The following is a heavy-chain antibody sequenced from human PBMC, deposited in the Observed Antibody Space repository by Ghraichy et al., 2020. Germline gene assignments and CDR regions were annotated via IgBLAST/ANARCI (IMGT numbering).Heavy chain of an antibody. D-gene: IGHD3-3*01. CDR3: ARGIGRWSGRRAFDY. J-gene: IGHJ4*02. V-gene: IGHV4-34*01. Sequence: SETLSLTCAVYGGSFSGYYWSWIRQPPGKGLEWIGEINHSGSTNYNPSLKSRVTISVDTSKNQFSLKLSSVTAADTAVYYCARGIGRWSGRRAFDYWGQGTLVTGSS. CDR2: INHSGST. CDR1: GGSFSGYY.